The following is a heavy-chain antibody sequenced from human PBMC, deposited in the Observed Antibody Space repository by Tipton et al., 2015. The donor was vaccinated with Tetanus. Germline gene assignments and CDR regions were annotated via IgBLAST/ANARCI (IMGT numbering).Heavy chain of an antibody. D-gene: IGHD3-9*01. CDR1: GYTFTSYG. J-gene: IGHJ6*02. Sequence: QVQLVQSGAEVKKPGASVKVSCKASGYTFTSYGISWVRQAPGQGLEWMGWISAYNGNTNYAQKLQGRVTMTTDTSTSTAYMELRSLRSDDTAVYYCARDRPAVDSRYYYGMDVWGQGTTVTVSS. CDR2: ISAYNGNT. V-gene: IGHV1-18*01. CDR3: ARDRPAVDSRYYYGMDV.